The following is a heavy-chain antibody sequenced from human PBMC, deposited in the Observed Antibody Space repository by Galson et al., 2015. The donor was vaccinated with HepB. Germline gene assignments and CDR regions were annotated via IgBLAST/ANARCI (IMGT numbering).Heavy chain of an antibody. CDR3: TRASQPDWGWGDYYFDY. CDR1: GFTFGDYA. V-gene: IGHV3-49*03. Sequence: SLRLSCAASGFTFGDYAMSWFRQAPGKGLEWVGFIRSKTYGGTTEYAASVKGRFTISRDDSKSLAYLQMNSLKTEDTAVYYCTRASQPDWGWGDYYFDYWGQGTLVTVSS. D-gene: IGHD7-27*01. CDR2: IRSKTYGGTT. J-gene: IGHJ4*02.